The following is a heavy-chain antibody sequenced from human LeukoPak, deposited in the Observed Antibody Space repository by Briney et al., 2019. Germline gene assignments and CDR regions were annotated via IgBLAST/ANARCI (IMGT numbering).Heavy chain of an antibody. CDR3: ARVEDDILTGYYPYYYGMDV. J-gene: IGHJ6*02. CDR2: IIPIFGTA. D-gene: IGHD3-9*01. Sequence: ASVKVSCKASGYTFTSYGISWVRQAPGQGLEWMGGIIPIFGTANYAQKFQGRVTITADESTSTAYMELSSLRSEDTAVYYCARVEDDILTGYYPYYYGMDVWGQGTTVTVSS. CDR1: GYTFTSYG. V-gene: IGHV1-69*13.